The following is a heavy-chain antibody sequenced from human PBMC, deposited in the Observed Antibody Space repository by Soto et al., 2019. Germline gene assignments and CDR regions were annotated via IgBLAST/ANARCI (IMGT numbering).Heavy chain of an antibody. CDR3: ARGSHYDFWSGPFDP. J-gene: IGHJ5*02. CDR1: GYTFTSYA. D-gene: IGHD3-3*01. V-gene: IGHV1-3*01. CDR2: INAGNGNT. Sequence: ASVKVSCKASGYTFTSYAMHWVRQAPGQGLEWMGWINAGNGNTKYSQKFQGRVTITRDTSASTPYMELSSLRSEDTAVYYCARGSHYDFWSGPFDPWSQATLGTVSS.